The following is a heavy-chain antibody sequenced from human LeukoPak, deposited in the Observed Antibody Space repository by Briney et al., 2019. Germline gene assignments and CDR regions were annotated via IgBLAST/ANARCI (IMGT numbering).Heavy chain of an antibody. Sequence: GASVKVSCKTSGYTFTGFYLHWVRQAPGQGLEGMGWSNPNSGGSNQAQKFQGRVTMTSDTSITTAYMELSRLRSDDTALYYCARSLRPYTYMDVWGKGTTVTVSS. D-gene: IGHD3-16*01. CDR3: ARSLRPYTYMDV. CDR1: GYTFTGFY. CDR2: SNPNSGGS. J-gene: IGHJ6*03. V-gene: IGHV1-2*02.